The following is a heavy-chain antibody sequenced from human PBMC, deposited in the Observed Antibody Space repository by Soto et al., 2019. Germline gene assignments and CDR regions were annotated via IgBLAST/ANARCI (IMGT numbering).Heavy chain of an antibody. J-gene: IGHJ5*02. D-gene: IGHD3-3*01. CDR3: ARVRDWFVP. CDR2: IDHSGYT. Sequence: QVQLQQWGAGLLKPSETLSLTCAVYGGSFSGYYWNWIRQPPGKGLEWIGEIDHSGYTNYNPSVNSRVTMSVDTSKNQFALWLSSVTAPDTAVYYCARVRDWFVPWGQGTLVTVSS. CDR1: GGSFSGYY. V-gene: IGHV4-34*01.